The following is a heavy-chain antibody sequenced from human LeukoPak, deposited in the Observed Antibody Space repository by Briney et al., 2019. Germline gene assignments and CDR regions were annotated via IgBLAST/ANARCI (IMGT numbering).Heavy chain of an antibody. J-gene: IGHJ5*02. V-gene: IGHV4-30-4*08. Sequence: TSQTLSLTCTVSGGSISSGDYYWSWIRQPPGKGLEWIGYIYYSGSTYYNPSLKSRVTISVDTSKNQFSLKLSSVTAADTAVYYCARDAPETKYDFWSGYYETLHWFDPWGQGTLVTVSS. CDR2: IYYSGST. CDR1: GGSISSGDYY. D-gene: IGHD3-3*01. CDR3: ARDAPETKYDFWSGYYETLHWFDP.